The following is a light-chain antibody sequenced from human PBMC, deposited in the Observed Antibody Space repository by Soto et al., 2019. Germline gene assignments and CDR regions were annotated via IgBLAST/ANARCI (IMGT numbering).Light chain of an antibody. CDR1: QDIRNY. J-gene: IGKJ5*01. Sequence: DIQMTQSPSSLSASVGDRVTITCQASQDIRNYLNWYQQKPGKAPKLLIYDASNFETGIPSRFSGSGSGTDFTFTISSLQPEDIATYYCQQYDSPAITFGQGTRLEIK. CDR2: DAS. CDR3: QQYDSPAIT. V-gene: IGKV1-33*01.